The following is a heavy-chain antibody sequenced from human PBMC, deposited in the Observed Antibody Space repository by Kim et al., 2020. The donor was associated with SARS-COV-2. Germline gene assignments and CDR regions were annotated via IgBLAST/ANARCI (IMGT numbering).Heavy chain of an antibody. J-gene: IGHJ4*02. V-gene: IGHV3-23*01. Sequence: VKGRFTISRNKSKNTLYLQMNSLRAEDTAVYYCAKDEPIRYSSSWYYFDCWGQGTLVTVSS. D-gene: IGHD6-13*01. CDR3: AKDEPIRYSSSWYYFDC.